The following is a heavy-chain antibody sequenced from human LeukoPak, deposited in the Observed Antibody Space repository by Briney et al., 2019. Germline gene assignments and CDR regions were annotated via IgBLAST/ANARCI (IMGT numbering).Heavy chain of an antibody. J-gene: IGHJ6*04. D-gene: IGHD3-16*01. Sequence: GGSLRLSCAASGFTFGSSWMHWVRQAPGKGLVWVSRINSDGSSTSYADSVKGRFTISRDNGKNTVYLQMNSLRAEDTAVYYCAKDWAYSMDVWGKGTTVTVSS. CDR2: INSDGSST. CDR3: AKDWAYSMDV. V-gene: IGHV3-74*01. CDR1: GFTFGSSW.